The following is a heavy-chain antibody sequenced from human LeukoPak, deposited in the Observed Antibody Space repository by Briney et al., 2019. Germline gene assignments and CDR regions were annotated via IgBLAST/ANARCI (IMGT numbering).Heavy chain of an antibody. D-gene: IGHD2-15*01. CDR3: GRSGSGIFFDS. J-gene: IGHJ4*02. Sequence: GGSLRLSCAASGFTFSSYEMNWVRQAPGKGLEWVSYITNNGRTIYYADSVKGRFTTSRDNAKNSLYLQMNSLRAEDTAVYYCGRSGSGIFFDSWAREPWSPSPQ. CDR2: ITNNGRTI. CDR1: GFTFSSYE. V-gene: IGHV3-48*03.